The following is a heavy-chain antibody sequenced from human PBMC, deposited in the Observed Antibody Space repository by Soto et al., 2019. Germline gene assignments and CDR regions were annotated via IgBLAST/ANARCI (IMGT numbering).Heavy chain of an antibody. CDR3: ARWGMYYYDSSGYYYGNNAFDI. Sequence: ASVKVSCKASGGTFSSYAISWVRQAPGQGLEWMGGIIPIFGTANYAQKLQGRVTITADESTSTAYMELSSLRSEDTAVYYCARWGMYYYDSSGYYYGNNAFDIWGQGTMVTVSS. CDR2: IIPIFGTA. J-gene: IGHJ3*02. D-gene: IGHD3-22*01. V-gene: IGHV1-69*13. CDR1: GGTFSSYA.